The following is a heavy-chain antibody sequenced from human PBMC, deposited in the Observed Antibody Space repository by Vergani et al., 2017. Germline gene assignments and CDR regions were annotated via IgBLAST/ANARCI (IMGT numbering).Heavy chain of an antibody. V-gene: IGHV1-69*04. CDR2: IIPILGIA. CDR1: GYTFTSYG. J-gene: IGHJ5*02. Sequence: QVQLVQSGAEVKKPGASVKVSCKASGYTFTSYGISWVRQAPGNGLEWMGRIIPILGIANYAQKFQGRVTINADKATSTAYMELSSLRSEDTAVYYCARMSGFSSSSSHWFDPWGQGTLVTVSS. D-gene: IGHD6-6*01. CDR3: ARMSGFSSSSSHWFDP.